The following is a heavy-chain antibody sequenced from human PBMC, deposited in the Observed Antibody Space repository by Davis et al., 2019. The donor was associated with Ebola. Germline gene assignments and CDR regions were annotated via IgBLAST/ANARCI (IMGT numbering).Heavy chain of an antibody. Sequence: PGGSLRLSCAASGFTFSSYAMSWVRQAPGKGLEWVSAISGSGGSTYYADSVKGRFTISRDNSKNTLYLQMNSLRAEDTAVYYCAKESGHSGLDMRWCDYWGQGTLVTVSS. V-gene: IGHV3-23*01. CDR1: GFTFSSYA. CDR2: ISGSGGST. J-gene: IGHJ4*02. D-gene: IGHD5-24*01. CDR3: AKESGHSGLDMRWCDY.